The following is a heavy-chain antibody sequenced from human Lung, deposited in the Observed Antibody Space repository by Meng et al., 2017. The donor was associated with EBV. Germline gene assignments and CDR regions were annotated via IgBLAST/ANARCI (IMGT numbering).Heavy chain of an antibody. CDR2: INPNNGGT. Sequence: QVQLVQLWAEVMKPGASLRVSCRASGYTFTDYFLHWVRQAPGQGLEWLGTINPNNGGTNYAQRFQDRVTLTRDTSTSTVYMELSSLGSEDTALYYCAREKSPGHFDYLGQGILVTVSS. V-gene: IGHV1-46*01. CDR1: GYTFTDYF. J-gene: IGHJ4*02. CDR3: AREKSPGHFDY.